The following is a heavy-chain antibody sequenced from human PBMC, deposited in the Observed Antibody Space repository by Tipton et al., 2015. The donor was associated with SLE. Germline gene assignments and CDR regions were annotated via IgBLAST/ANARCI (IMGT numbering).Heavy chain of an antibody. CDR1: GGSIRSHY. J-gene: IGHJ5*02. Sequence: GLVKPSETLSLTCSVSGGSIRSHYWSWIRQPPGKGLEWIGNIYHTGTTYYNPSLKSRVSIAVDTSKNQFSLKMNSVTAADTAVYYCARGGITMRHNWFDPWGQGTLVTVSS. CDR2: IYHTGTT. CDR3: ARGGITMRHNWFDP. D-gene: IGHD3-22*01. V-gene: IGHV4-59*11.